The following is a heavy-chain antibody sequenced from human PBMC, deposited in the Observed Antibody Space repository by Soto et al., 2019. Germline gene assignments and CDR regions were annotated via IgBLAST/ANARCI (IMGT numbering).Heavy chain of an antibody. CDR3: ARSRIQLWPDAFDI. CDR1: GYTFTSYD. J-gene: IGHJ3*02. Sequence: ASVKVSCKASGYTFTSYDINWVRQAPGQGLEWMGWINPNSGGTNYAQKFQGRDTMTRETSISIAYMELNSLRSDDTAVYYCARSRIQLWPDAFDIWGQGTMVTVSS. CDR2: INPNSGGT. D-gene: IGHD5-18*01. V-gene: IGHV1-2*02.